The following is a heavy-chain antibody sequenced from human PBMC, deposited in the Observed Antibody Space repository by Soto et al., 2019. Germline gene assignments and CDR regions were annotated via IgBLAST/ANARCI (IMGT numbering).Heavy chain of an antibody. CDR2: ICETGDSL. CDR1: QFTFSSFA. Sequence: DVKLLESGGGLVEPGGSLRLSCAASQFTFSSFAMTWVRQAPGKGLEWVSFICETGDSLSYAESVKGRFTISRDNSKNTLYLQMSSLRPEDTAVYYCVKGGWLDYWGQGTLVTVSS. D-gene: IGHD3-10*01. CDR3: VKGGWLDY. V-gene: IGHV3-23*01. J-gene: IGHJ4*02.